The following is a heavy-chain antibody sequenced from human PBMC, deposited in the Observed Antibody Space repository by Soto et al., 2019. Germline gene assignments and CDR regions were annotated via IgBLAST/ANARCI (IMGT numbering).Heavy chain of an antibody. CDR2: IYYSGST. D-gene: IGHD5-18*01. V-gene: IGHV4-59*08. CDR1: GGSISSYY. CDR3: ARRYGSCFDY. Sequence: QVQLQESGPGLVKPSETLSLTCTVSGGSISSYYWSWIRQPPGKGLEWIGYIYYSGSTNYNPSLKSRVTISVATSKNQFSLMLSSVTAADTGVYYCARRYGSCFDYWGQGALVTVSS. J-gene: IGHJ4*02.